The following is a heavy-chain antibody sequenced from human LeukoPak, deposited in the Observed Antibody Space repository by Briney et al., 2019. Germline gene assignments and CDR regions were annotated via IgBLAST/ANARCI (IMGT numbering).Heavy chain of an antibody. Sequence: SVNVSCKASGGTFSSYAISWVRQAPGQGLEWMGRIIPILGIANYAQKFQGRVTITADKSTSTAYMELSSLRSEDTAVYYCARESNDFWSSWGQGTLVTVSS. J-gene: IGHJ4*02. V-gene: IGHV1-69*04. CDR1: GGTFSSYA. D-gene: IGHD3-3*01. CDR2: IIPILGIA. CDR3: ARESNDFWSS.